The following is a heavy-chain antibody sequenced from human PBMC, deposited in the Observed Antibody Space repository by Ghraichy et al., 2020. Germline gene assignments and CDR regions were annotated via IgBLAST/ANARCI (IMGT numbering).Heavy chain of an antibody. CDR2: IYWDDDK. V-gene: IGHV2-5*02. CDR3: AHRYNGNAGLDC. D-gene: IGHD1-20*01. J-gene: IGHJ4*02. CDR1: GFSLSTTGVG. Sequence: SGPTLVKPTQTLTLTCTFSGFSLSTTGVGVGWIRQPPGKALEWLGFIYWDDDKRYSPSLKSRLTFTKDTSKNQVVLTMTNMDPVDTATYCCAHRYNGNAGLDCWGQGTLVTVSS.